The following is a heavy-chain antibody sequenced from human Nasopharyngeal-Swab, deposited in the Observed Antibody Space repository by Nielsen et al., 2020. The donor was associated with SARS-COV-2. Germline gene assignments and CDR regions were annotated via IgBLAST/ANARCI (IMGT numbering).Heavy chain of an antibody. D-gene: IGHD6-19*01. CDR2: IRSKAYGGTT. V-gene: IGHV3-49*04. CDR1: GFTFGDYA. Sequence: GESLKISCTASGFTFGDYAMSWVRQAPGKGLEWVGFIRSKAYGGTTEYAASVKGRFTISRDDSKSIAYLQMNSLKTEDTAVYYCTRETRIAVAGTLLYYYYYYMDVWGKGTMVTVSS. CDR3: TRETRIAVAGTLLYYYYYYMDV. J-gene: IGHJ6*03.